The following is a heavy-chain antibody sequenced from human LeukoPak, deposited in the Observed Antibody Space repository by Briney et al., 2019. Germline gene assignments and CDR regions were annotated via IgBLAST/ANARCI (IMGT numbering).Heavy chain of an antibody. CDR1: GGSIRSGSYF. CDR2: IYTSGST. Sequence: PSETLSLTCSVSGGSIRSGSYFWNWIRQPAGKGLEWIGRIYTSGSTNYNPSLQSRVTISVDTSKNQFSLKLSSVTAADTAVYYCARVYGGISLWYFDLWGRGTLVTVSS. CDR3: ARVYGGISLWYFDL. D-gene: IGHD4-23*01. J-gene: IGHJ2*01. V-gene: IGHV4-61*02.